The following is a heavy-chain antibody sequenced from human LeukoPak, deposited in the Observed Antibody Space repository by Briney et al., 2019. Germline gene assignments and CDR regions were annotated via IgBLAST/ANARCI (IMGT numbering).Heavy chain of an antibody. CDR1: GGSVSSGNYY. J-gene: IGHJ4*02. D-gene: IGHD3-10*01. V-gene: IGHV4-61*01. CDR2: IYYSGST. CDR3: ARARDYYGSGSYYNCPACFDY. Sequence: PSETLSLPCTVSGGSVSSGNYYWSWIRQPPGKGLEWIGYIYYSGSTNYNPSLKSRVTISVDTSKNQFSLKLSSVTAADTAVYYCARARDYYGSGSYYNCPACFDYWGQGTLVTVSS.